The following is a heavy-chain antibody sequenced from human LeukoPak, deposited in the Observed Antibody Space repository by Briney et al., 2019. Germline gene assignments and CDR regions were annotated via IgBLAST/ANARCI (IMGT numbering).Heavy chain of an antibody. CDR1: GFTFSSYA. J-gene: IGHJ4*02. CDR3: ARDKDCGTNSCYFYPGH. V-gene: IGHV3-21*01. Sequence: PGGSLRLSCAASGFTFSSYAMSWVRQAPGKGLEWVSSISSSSSYIYYADSVKGRFTISRDNAKNSLYLQMNSLRPDDTAVYYCARDKDCGTNSCYFYPGHWGQGTLVTVSS. D-gene: IGHD2-2*01. CDR2: ISSSSSYI.